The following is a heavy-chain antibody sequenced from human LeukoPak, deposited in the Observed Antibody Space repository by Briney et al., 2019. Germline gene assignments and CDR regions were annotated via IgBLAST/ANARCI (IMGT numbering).Heavy chain of an antibody. J-gene: IGHJ3*02. D-gene: IGHD6-13*01. Sequence: QTLSLTCAISGDSVSSNSATWTWIRQSPSRGLEWLGRTYYRSKWYNDYAVSVKSRITINPDTSKNQFSLQLSSVTPEDTAVYYCARDLPPGIAAAGDAFDIWGQGTMVTVSS. V-gene: IGHV6-1*01. CDR2: TYYRSKWYN. CDR3: ARDLPPGIAAAGDAFDI. CDR1: GDSVSSNSAT.